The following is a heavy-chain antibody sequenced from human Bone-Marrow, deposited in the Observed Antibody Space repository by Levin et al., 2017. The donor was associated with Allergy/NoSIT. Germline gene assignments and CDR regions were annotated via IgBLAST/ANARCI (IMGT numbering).Heavy chain of an antibody. J-gene: IGHJ6*02. CDR1: GGSISSSNW. CDR2: IYHSGST. D-gene: IGHD1-1*01. Sequence: SETLSLTCAVSGGSISSSNWWSWVRQPPGKGLEWIGEIYHSGSTNYNPSLKSRVTISVDKSKNQFSLKLSSVTAADTAVYYCARSRRTTDLMWPAEYYYYGMDVWGQGTTVTVSS. CDR3: ARSRRTTDLMWPAEYYYYGMDV. V-gene: IGHV4-4*02.